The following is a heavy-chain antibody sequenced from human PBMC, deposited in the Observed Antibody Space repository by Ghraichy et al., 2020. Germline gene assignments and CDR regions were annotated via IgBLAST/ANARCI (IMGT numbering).Heavy chain of an antibody. CDR3: ARDLTRAGGFDP. V-gene: IGHV3-33*01. CDR2: IWYDGSNK. D-gene: IGHD3-3*01. Sequence: GESLNISCAASGFTFSSYGMHWVRQAPGKGLEWVAVIWYDGSNKYYADSVKGRFTISRDNSENTLYLQMNSLRAEDTAVYYCARDLTRAGGFDPWGRGTLVTVSS. CDR1: GFTFSSYG. J-gene: IGHJ5*02.